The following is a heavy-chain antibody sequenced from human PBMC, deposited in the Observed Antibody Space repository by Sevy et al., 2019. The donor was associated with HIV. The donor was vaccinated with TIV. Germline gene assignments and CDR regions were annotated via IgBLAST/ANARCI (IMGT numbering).Heavy chain of an antibody. Sequence: QLGGSLRLSCAASGFSVNSNYMTWVRQAPGKGLDWVSIIYSDGSTKYADALKGRFTISRDNSKNTMYLQMNSLRVEDTAVYYCARGGTIFGLVRHYFDYWGQRTLVTVSS. V-gene: IGHV3-66*01. D-gene: IGHD3-3*01. J-gene: IGHJ4*02. CDR3: ARGGTIFGLVRHYFDY. CDR1: GFSVNSNY. CDR2: IYSDGST.